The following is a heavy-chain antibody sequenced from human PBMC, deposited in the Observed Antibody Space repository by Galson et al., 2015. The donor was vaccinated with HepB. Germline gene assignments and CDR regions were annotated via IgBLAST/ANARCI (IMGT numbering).Heavy chain of an antibody. CDR2: IIPIFGIA. CDR3: ARPRNGGYILAGGVLEI. V-gene: IGHV1-69*13. J-gene: IGHJ3*02. Sequence: SVKVSCKASGGTFSSYAISWVRQAPGQGLEWMGGIIPIFGIANYAQKFQGRVTITADESTSTAYMELSSLRSEDTAVYYCARPRNGGYILAGGVLEIWGQGTMVTVSS. D-gene: IGHD2-8*02. CDR1: GGTFSSYA.